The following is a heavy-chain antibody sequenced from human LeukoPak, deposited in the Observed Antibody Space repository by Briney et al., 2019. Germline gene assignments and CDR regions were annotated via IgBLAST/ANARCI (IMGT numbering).Heavy chain of an antibody. D-gene: IGHD3-22*01. J-gene: IGHJ5*02. CDR2: IKQDGSEK. CDR3: ARDPGVNYYDSSGYSFP. CDR1: GFTFSSYW. V-gene: IGHV3-7*01. Sequence: GGSLRLSCAASGFTFSSYWMSWVRQAPGKGLEWVANIKQDGSEKYCVDSVKGRFTISRDNAENSLYLQMNSLRAEDTAVYYCARDPGVNYYDSSGYSFPWGQGTLVTVSS.